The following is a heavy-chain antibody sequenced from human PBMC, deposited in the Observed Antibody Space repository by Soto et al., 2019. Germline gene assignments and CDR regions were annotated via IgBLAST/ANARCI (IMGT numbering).Heavy chain of an antibody. CDR2: MNPNSGNT. CDR1: GYTFTSYD. D-gene: IGHD6-13*01. V-gene: IGHV1-8*01. J-gene: IGHJ5*02. Sequence: ASVKVSCKASGYTFTSYDINWVRQATGQGLEWMGWMNPNSGNTGYAQKFQGRVTMTRNTSISTAYMELSSLGSEDTAVYYCARSIDPYSSSWYWFDPWGQGTLVTVSS. CDR3: ARSIDPYSSSWYWFDP.